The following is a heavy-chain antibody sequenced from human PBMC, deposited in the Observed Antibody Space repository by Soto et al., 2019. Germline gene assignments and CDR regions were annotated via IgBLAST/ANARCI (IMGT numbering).Heavy chain of an antibody. D-gene: IGHD2-21*02. V-gene: IGHV4-59*01. Sequence: SETLSLTCTVSGGSISSYYWSWIRQPPGKGLEWIGYIYYSGSTNYNPSLKSRVTISVDTSKNQISLKLSSVTAADTAVYYCARQCCGGDLRLPSWGHGTLDPVSS. CDR1: GGSISSYY. CDR2: IYYSGST. CDR3: ARQCCGGDLRLPS. J-gene: IGHJ5*01.